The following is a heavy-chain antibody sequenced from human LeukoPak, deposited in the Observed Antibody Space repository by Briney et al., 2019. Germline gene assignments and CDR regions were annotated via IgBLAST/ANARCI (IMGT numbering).Heavy chain of an antibody. J-gene: IGHJ3*02. V-gene: IGHV5-51*01. CDR2: NYPCGSDT. D-gene: IGHD1-1*01. CDR1: GYSFTSYW. Sequence: GESLKISCRGSGYSFTSYWIGGGRQMPGKGVGGVGINYPCGSDTRYSPSFQGQVTISADKSISTAYLQWSSLKASDTAMYYCASGVGPWSAFDIWGQGTIVTVSS. CDR3: ASGVGPWSAFDI.